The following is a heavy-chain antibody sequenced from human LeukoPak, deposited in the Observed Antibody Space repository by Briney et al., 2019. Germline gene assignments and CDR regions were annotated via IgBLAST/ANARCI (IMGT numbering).Heavy chain of an antibody. CDR3: ARVAEYYDFWSGYSFDY. V-gene: IGHV3-21*01. Sequence: GGSLRLSCAASGFTFSSYSMSWVRQAPGKGLEWVSSISSSSSYIYYADSVKGRFTISRDNAKNSLYLQMNSLRAEDTAVYYCARVAEYYDFWSGYSFDYWGQGTLVTVSS. D-gene: IGHD3-3*01. CDR2: ISSSSSYI. J-gene: IGHJ4*02. CDR1: GFTFSSYS.